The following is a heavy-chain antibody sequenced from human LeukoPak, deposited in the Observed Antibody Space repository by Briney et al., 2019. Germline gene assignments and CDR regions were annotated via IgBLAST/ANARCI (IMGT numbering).Heavy chain of an antibody. CDR2: ISGSGGST. D-gene: IGHD6-19*01. Sequence: GGSLRLSCAASGFTFSYYSMSWVRQAPGKGLEWVSGISGSGGSTFYADSVKGRFTISRDNSKNTLYLQMNSLRAEDTAVYYCAASSGWWTFDYWGQGTLVTVSS. V-gene: IGHV3-23*01. CDR3: AASSGWWTFDY. CDR1: GFTFSYYS. J-gene: IGHJ4*02.